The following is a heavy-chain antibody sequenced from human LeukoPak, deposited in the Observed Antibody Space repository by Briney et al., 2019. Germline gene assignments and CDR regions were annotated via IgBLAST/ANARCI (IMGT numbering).Heavy chain of an antibody. CDR3: AKGGRATRLDDAFDI. CDR2: VTWNSATI. J-gene: IGHJ3*02. D-gene: IGHD6-6*01. Sequence: GRSLRLSCSASGFTFNDYAMHWVRRAPGKGLEWVSGVTWNSATIADADSVKGRFTISRDNAKNSLYLQVNSLRIEDMAFYYCAKGGRATRLDDAFDIWGQGTMVAVSS. CDR1: GFTFNDYA. V-gene: IGHV3-9*03.